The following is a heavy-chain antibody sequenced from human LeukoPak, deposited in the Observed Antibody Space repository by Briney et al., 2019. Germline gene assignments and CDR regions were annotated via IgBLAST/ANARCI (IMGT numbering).Heavy chain of an antibody. J-gene: IGHJ4*02. V-gene: IGHV4-31*03. Sequence: SETLSLTCTVSGGSISSGGYYWSWIRQHPGKGLEWIGYIYYSGSTYYNPSLKSRVTKSVDTSKNQFSLKLSSVTAADTAVYYCARESDSSSWEKFDYWGQGTLVTVSS. D-gene: IGHD6-13*01. CDR2: IYYSGST. CDR3: ARESDSSSWEKFDY. CDR1: GGSISSGGYY.